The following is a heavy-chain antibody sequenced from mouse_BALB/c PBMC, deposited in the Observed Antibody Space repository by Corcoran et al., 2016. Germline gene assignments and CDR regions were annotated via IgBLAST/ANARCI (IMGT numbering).Heavy chain of an antibody. Sequence: QIQLVQSGPELKKPGETVKISCKASGYTFTNYGMKWVKQAPGKGLKWMGWINTYTGDPTYADDFKGRFAFSLETSASTDSLQINNLKNEDKATYCCAREPRAMDYWGQGTSVTFSS. J-gene: IGHJ4*01. CDR3: AREPRAMDY. V-gene: IGHV9-1*02. CDR1: GYTFTNYG. CDR2: INTYTGDP.